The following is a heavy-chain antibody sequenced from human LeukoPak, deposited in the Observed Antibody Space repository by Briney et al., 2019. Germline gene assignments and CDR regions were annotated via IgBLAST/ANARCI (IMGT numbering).Heavy chain of an antibody. Sequence: AGSLRLSCAASGFTFSSYWVHWVRQAPGKGLVWVSRINSDGSSTSYADSVKGRFTISRDNAKNTLYLQMNSLRAEDTAVYYCARGDDILTAYYYYYGMDDWGKGTTVTVSS. CDR1: GFTFSSYW. J-gene: IGHJ6*04. CDR3: ARGDDILTAYYYYYGMDD. D-gene: IGHD3-9*01. V-gene: IGHV3-74*01. CDR2: INSDGSST.